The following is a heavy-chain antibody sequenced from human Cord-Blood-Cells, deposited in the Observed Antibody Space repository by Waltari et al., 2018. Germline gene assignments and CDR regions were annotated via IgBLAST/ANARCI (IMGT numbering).Heavy chain of an antibody. CDR1: GGSFSGNY. CDR3: ARGLAAADAFDI. CDR2: INHSGST. Sequence: QVQLQQWGAGLLKPSETLSLTCAVYGGSFSGNYWSWIRQPPGKGLEWIGEINHSGSTNYNPSLKSRVTISVDTSKNQFSLKLSSVTAADTAVYYCARGLAAADAFDIWGQGTMVTVSS. D-gene: IGHD6-13*01. V-gene: IGHV4-34*01. J-gene: IGHJ3*02.